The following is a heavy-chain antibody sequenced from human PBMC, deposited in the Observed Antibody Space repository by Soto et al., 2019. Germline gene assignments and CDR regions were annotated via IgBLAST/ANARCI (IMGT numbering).Heavy chain of an antibody. Sequence: QVQLVQSGAEVKQPGASVKVSCKASGYTFTSYGISWVRQAPGQGLEWMGWISAYNGNTNYAQKLQGRVTMTTDTSTSTAYMELRSLRSDDTAVYYCAREESPPSYYYYGMDVWGQGTTVTVSS. CDR2: ISAYNGNT. J-gene: IGHJ6*02. CDR1: GYTFTSYG. CDR3: AREESPPSYYYYGMDV. V-gene: IGHV1-18*01.